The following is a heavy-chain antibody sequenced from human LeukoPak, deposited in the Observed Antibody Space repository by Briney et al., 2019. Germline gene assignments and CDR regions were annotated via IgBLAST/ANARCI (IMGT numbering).Heavy chain of an antibody. J-gene: IGHJ4*02. CDR2: INPSTVYI. CDR1: GYTFTSYG. Sequence: ASVKVSCKASGYTFTSYGISWVRQAPGQGLEWMGVINPSTVYITYAQKFQGRVTMIRDTSTGTVYMELSRLRSEDTAVYYCARENPIKSWDYWGQGTLVTVSS. CDR3: ARENPIKSWDY. V-gene: IGHV1-46*01. D-gene: IGHD1-14*01.